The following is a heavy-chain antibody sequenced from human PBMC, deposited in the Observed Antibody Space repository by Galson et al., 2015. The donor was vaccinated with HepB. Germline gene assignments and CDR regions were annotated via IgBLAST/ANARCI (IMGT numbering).Heavy chain of an antibody. Sequence: CAISGDSVSSNSAAWNWMRQSPSRGLEWLGRTYYRSKWYTDYAPSVKSRITINPDTSKNQFSLKLSSVTAADTAVYYCARGYYDSSGSPRAFDIWGQGTMVTVSS. V-gene: IGHV6-1*01. D-gene: IGHD3-22*01. CDR3: ARGYYDSSGSPRAFDI. J-gene: IGHJ3*02. CDR2: TYYRSKWYT. CDR1: GDSVSSNSAA.